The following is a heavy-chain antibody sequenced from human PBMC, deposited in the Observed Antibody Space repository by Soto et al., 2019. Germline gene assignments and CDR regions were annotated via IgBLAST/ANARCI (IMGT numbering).Heavy chain of an antibody. CDR1: GDSVSTNSAA. J-gene: IGHJ6*02. CDR2: TYYRSKWYN. CDR3: ARAGPDYYYYGLDV. V-gene: IGHV6-1*01. Sequence: LSLTCAVSGDSVSTNSAAWNWIRQGPSRGLEWLGRTYYRSKWYNDYAVSVKSRININADTSKNQISLQLNSVTPEDTAVYYCARAGPDYYYYGLDVWGQGTTVTVSS. D-gene: IGHD3-10*01.